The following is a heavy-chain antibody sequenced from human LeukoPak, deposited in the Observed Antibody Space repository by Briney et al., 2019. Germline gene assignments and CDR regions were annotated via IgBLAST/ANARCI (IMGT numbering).Heavy chain of an antibody. CDR1: GFTFSSYS. CDR2: ISSSSSYI. V-gene: IGHV3-21*01. J-gene: IGHJ6*03. D-gene: IGHD6-6*01. CDR3: ARDLYSSSSSYMDV. Sequence: GGSLRFSCAASGFTFSSYSMNWVRQAPGKGLEWVSSISSSSSYIYYADSVKGRFTISRDNAKNSLYLQMNSLRAEDTAVYYCARDLYSSSSSYMDVWGKGTTVTVSS.